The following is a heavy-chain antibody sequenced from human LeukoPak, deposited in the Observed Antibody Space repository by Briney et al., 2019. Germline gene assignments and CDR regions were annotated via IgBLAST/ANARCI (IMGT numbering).Heavy chain of an antibody. J-gene: IGHJ3*02. D-gene: IGHD2-2*02. Sequence: GASVKVSCKASGGTFSSYAISWVRQAPGQGLEWMGGIIPIFGTTIYAQKFQGRVTITADESTSTAYMELSSLRSEDTAVYYCARHFRDCSSTSCYTVNGFDIWGQGTMVTVSS. CDR1: GGTFSSYA. V-gene: IGHV1-69*13. CDR3: ARHFRDCSSTSCYTVNGFDI. CDR2: IIPIFGTT.